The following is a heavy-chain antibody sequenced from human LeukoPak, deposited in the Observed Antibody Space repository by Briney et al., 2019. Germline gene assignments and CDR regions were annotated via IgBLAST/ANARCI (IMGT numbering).Heavy chain of an antibody. CDR2: MNLADSDT. CDR1: GYSLTTYW. J-gene: IGHJ4*02. V-gene: IGHV5-51*01. D-gene: IGHD2-2*01. CDR3: ARLRGVSTSAPDY. Sequence: PGESLKISCKGSGYSLTTYWIGWVRQMPGKGLEWMGIMNLADSDTRYSPSFQGQVTISADKSLSTAYLQGSSLKASDTAIYYCARLRGVSTSAPDYWGQGTLVTVSS.